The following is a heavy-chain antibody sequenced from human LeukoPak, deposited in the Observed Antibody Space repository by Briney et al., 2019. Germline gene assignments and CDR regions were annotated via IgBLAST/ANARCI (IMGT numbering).Heavy chain of an antibody. CDR1: GFTPSNYW. V-gene: IGHV3-74*01. J-gene: IGHJ6*02. CDR2: INSDGSST. Sequence: GGSLRLSCAASGFTPSNYWLHWVRHAPGKGLVWVSRINSDGSSTYYADTVKGRFTTSRDNAKNTLYLQMNSLRAEDTAVYYCARQASYGLDVWGQGTTVTVSS. CDR3: ARQASYGLDV.